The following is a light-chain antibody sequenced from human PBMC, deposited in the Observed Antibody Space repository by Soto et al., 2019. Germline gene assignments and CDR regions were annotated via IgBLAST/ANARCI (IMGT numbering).Light chain of an antibody. CDR1: QSLLHITGETF. V-gene: IGKV2D-29*02. CDR2: EVS. CDR3: MQSTQLPTT. Sequence: DVVMTQTPLSLSVAPGQPASISCKSSQSLLHITGETFLFWYHQKPGQSPQLLIYEVSTRVSGVPDRFSGSGSGTDFTIEISRVKNDDVGIYYCMQSTQLPTTFGQGTRLEI. J-gene: IGKJ5*01.